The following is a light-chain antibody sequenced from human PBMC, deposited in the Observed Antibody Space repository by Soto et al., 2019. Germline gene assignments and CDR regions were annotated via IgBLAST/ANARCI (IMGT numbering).Light chain of an antibody. V-gene: IGKV1-6*01. Sequence: AIQMTQSPSSLSASVGDRVTITCRASQGIRNDLGWYQQKPGKAPRLLIHATSILQSGVPSRFSGSRSDGDFTLTISSLQPEDFATYFCQKYNSPPRTFGQGTKVELK. J-gene: IGKJ1*01. CDR2: ATS. CDR1: QGIRND. CDR3: QKYNSPPRT.